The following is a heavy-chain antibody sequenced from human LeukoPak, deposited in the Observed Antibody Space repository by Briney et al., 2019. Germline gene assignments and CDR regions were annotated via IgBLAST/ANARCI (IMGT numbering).Heavy chain of an antibody. CDR2: ISGSGGST. V-gene: IGHV3-23*01. Sequence: GGSLRLSCAASGFTFSSYAMSWVRQAPGKGLEWVSAISGSGGSTYYADSVKGRFTISRDNSKNTLYLQMNSLRAEDTAVYYCANDIVVVPAARGPRDYFDYWGQGTLDTVSS. D-gene: IGHD2-2*01. CDR1: GFTFSSYA. CDR3: ANDIVVVPAARGPRDYFDY. J-gene: IGHJ4*02.